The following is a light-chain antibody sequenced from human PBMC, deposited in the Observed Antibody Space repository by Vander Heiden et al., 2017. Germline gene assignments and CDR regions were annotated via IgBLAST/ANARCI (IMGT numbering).Light chain of an antibody. CDR3: QQTYSTPRT. CDR1: QSISNY. V-gene: IGKV1-39*01. CDR2: VAS. Sequence: DTQMTQSPSSLSASVGDRVTITCRASQSISNYLYWYQQTPGNAPKLLIYVASSLQSGVPSRFSGSGSGTDFTLTISSLQPEDFATYYCQQTYSTPRTFGQGTKVEIK. J-gene: IGKJ1*01.